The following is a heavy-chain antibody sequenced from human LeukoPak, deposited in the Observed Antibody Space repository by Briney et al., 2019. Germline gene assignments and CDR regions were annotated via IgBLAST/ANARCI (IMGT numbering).Heavy chain of an antibody. V-gene: IGHV3-23*01. J-gene: IGHJ4*02. Sequence: GGSLRLSCAASGFTFSSYAMNWVRQAPGKGLEWVSAVRGSGAGTSYADSVKGRFTICRDNSKNTLYLQMNSLRAEDTAVYYCAKNRGGSYYSGSDYWGQGTLVTVSS. CDR1: GFTFSSYA. CDR3: AKNRGGSYYSGSDY. D-gene: IGHD1-26*01. CDR2: VRGSGAGT.